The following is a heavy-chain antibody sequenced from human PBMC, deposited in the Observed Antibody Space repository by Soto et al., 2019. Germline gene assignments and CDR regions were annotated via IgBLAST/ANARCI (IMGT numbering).Heavy chain of an antibody. CDR3: AKYSDSSGDYYYAMDG. CDR1: GFIFRSYA. Sequence: GGSLRLCCAASGFIFRSYAMTWVRQAPGKGLEWVSGISGSGGSTYYADSVKGRFTISRDNAKSTLYLQMNSLRAEDTAIYYCAKYSDSSGDYYYAMDGWGQGTTVTVSS. V-gene: IGHV3-23*01. J-gene: IGHJ6*02. D-gene: IGHD6-6*01. CDR2: ISGSGGST.